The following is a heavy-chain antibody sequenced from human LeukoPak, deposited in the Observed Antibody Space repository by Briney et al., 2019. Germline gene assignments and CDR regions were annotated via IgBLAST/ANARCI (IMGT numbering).Heavy chain of an antibody. D-gene: IGHD3/OR15-3a*01. CDR3: ATITQDWANNY. Sequence: ASVKVSCKASGYTITGYYIHWVRQAPGQGLEWMGWIDPSSGGSTYVQKFHGRVTMIRDTSINTAYMELSSLRSDDTAVYYCATITQDWANNYWGQGTIVTVSS. V-gene: IGHV1-2*02. CDR2: IDPSSGGS. J-gene: IGHJ4*02. CDR1: GYTITGYY.